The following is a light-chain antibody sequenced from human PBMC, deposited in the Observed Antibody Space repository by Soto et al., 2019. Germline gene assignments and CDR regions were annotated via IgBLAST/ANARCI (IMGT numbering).Light chain of an antibody. CDR3: SSYAGFNSYL. J-gene: IGLJ1*01. CDR2: EVN. Sequence: QSVLTQPPSASGSPGQSVTISCTGTPSDVGGYISVSWYRQHPGKAPKLIIYEVNKRPSGVPDRFSAYKSGVTGFLIVAGLQAEDEADSYCSSYAGFNSYLFGTGT. V-gene: IGLV2-8*01. CDR1: PSDVGGYIS.